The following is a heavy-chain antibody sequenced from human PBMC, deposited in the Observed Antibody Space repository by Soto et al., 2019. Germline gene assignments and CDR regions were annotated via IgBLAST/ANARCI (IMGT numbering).Heavy chain of an antibody. Sequence: PGGSLRLSCAAPGFTFSSYSMSWVRQAPGRGLEWVANIKQDGNETYYVDSVKGRFTISRDNAKNSLYLQMNSLRAEDTAVYYCAREEADSGYDWNWFDPWGQGTLVTVSS. V-gene: IGHV3-7*01. D-gene: IGHD5-12*01. J-gene: IGHJ5*02. CDR2: IKQDGNET. CDR1: GFTFSSYS. CDR3: AREEADSGYDWNWFDP.